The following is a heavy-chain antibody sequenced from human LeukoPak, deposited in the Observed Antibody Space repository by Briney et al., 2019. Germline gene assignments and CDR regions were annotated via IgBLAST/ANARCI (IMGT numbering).Heavy chain of an antibody. CDR1: GFTFSSYA. D-gene: IGHD3-10*01. CDR2: ISGSGGST. J-gene: IGHJ4*02. CDR3: AKSYYYGSGSYYTYFDY. V-gene: IGHV3-23*01. Sequence: GGSLRLSCAASGFTFSSYAMSWVRQAPGKGLEWVSAISGSGGSTYYADPVKGRFTISRDNSKNTLYLQMNSLRAEDTAVYYCAKSYYYGSGSYYTYFDYWGQGTLVTVSS.